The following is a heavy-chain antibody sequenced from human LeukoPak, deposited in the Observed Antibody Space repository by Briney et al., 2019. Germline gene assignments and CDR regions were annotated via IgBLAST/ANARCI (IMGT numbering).Heavy chain of an antibody. CDR1: GYSISSGYY. D-gene: IGHD3-9*01. CDR2: IYHSGST. J-gene: IGHJ3*02. Sequence: KPSETLSLTCTVSGYSISSGYYWGWIRQPPGKGLEWIGSIYHSGSTYYNPSLKSRVTISVDTSKNQFSLKLSSVTAADTAVYYCARALRYFDWLLSDAFDIWGQGTMVTVSS. CDR3: ARALRYFDWLLSDAFDI. V-gene: IGHV4-38-2*02.